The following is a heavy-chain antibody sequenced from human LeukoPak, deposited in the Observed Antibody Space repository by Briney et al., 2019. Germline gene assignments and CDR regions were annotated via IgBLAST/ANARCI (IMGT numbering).Heavy chain of an antibody. Sequence: GESLKISCKGSGYSFTSYWIGWVRRMPGKGLEWMGIIYPGDSDTRYSPSFQGQVTISADKSISTAYLQWSSLKASDTAMYYCARQRGSGSSYYGMDVWGQGTTVTVSS. CDR3: ARQRGSGSSYYGMDV. CDR2: IYPGDSDT. D-gene: IGHD3-10*01. J-gene: IGHJ6*02. CDR1: GYSFTSYW. V-gene: IGHV5-51*01.